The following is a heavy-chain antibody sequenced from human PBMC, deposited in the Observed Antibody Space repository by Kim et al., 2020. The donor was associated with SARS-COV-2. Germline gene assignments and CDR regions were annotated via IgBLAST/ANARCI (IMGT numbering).Heavy chain of an antibody. CDR1: GFTFSSYA. CDR2: ISYDGSNK. V-gene: IGHV3-30*04. J-gene: IGHJ4*02. D-gene: IGHD6-13*01. Sequence: GGSLRLSCAASGFTFSSYAMHWVRQAPGKGLEWVAVISYDGSNKYYADSVKGRFTISRDNSKNTLYLQMNSLRAEDTAVYYCARDPLIPIAAAGANYYFDYWGQGTLVTVSS. CDR3: ARDPLIPIAAAGANYYFDY.